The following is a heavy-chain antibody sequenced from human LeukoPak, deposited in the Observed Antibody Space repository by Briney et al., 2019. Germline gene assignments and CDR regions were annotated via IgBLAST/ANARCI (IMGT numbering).Heavy chain of an antibody. CDR2: IWHDGSNK. CDR3: ERDVGDRSPGYYFYY. D-gene: IGHD3-16*01. Sequence: GGSLRLSCAASGFTFSTYGMHWVRQAPGKGLEWVAVIWHDGSNKYYGESVKGRFTISRADSEDTLYLHMNRLTDEDTAVYYCERDVGDRSPGYYFYYWGQGTLVTVSS. J-gene: IGHJ4*02. CDR1: GFTFSTYG. V-gene: IGHV3-33*01.